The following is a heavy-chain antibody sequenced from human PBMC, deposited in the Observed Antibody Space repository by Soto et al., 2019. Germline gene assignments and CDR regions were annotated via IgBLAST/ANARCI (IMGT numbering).Heavy chain of an antibody. CDR2: INTDGSST. V-gene: IGHV3-74*01. CDR3: AQACGHDSDALDI. Sequence: EVQLVESGGGLVQPGGSLRRSCAASGFTFSSYWMHWVRQAPGKGLVWVSHINTDGSSTNYADSVKGRCTISRDTATNTLYLQMNSLRAEDTAVYYCAQACGHDSDALDIWGQGTMVTVSS. CDR1: GFTFSSYW. J-gene: IGHJ3*02. D-gene: IGHD5-12*01.